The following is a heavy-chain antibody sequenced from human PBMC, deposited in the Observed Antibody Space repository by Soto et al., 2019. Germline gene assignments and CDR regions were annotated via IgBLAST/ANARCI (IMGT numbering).Heavy chain of an antibody. CDR3: ARFKSGGDYFDY. Sequence: QVQLVQSGAEVQKPGSSVKVSCKASGGTFSSYAISWVRQAPGQGLEWMGGIIPIFGTANYAQKFQGRVTITANDSTSTAYMELSSLRSEDTAVYYCARFKSGGDYFDYWGQGTLVTVSS. CDR2: IIPIFGTA. D-gene: IGHD2-15*01. CDR1: GGTFSSYA. J-gene: IGHJ4*02. V-gene: IGHV1-69*01.